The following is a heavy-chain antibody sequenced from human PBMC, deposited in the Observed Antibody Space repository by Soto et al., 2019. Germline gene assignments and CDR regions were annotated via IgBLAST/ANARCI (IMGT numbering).Heavy chain of an antibody. D-gene: IGHD3-22*01. Sequence: PSETLSLTCAVSGGSGGSCSGYYWSWIRQPPGKGLEWIGEINHSGSTNYNPSLKSRVTISVDTPKNQFSLKLSSVTAADTAVYYCARHNYDSSGYAHYYYGMDVWGQGTTVTVSS. V-gene: IGHV4-34*01. CDR3: ARHNYDSSGYAHYYYGMDV. J-gene: IGHJ6*02. CDR2: INHSGST. CDR1: GGSGGSCSGYY.